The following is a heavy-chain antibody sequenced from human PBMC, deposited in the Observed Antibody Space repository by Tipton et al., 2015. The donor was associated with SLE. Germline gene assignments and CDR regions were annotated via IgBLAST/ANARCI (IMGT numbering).Heavy chain of an antibody. D-gene: IGHD6-13*01. CDR3: ARAEFSSNWYMYWHFAL. CDR1: GGSISSGAYH. V-gene: IGHV4-31*03. CDR2: ISDSGVT. Sequence: TLSLTCTVSGGSISSGAYHWSWIRQHPGKGLEWIGYISDSGVTYYHPSLRGRVYISRDTSKNHFSLNLNSVTATDTAVYYCARAEFSSNWYMYWHFALSGARTLVTVSS. J-gene: IGHJ2*01.